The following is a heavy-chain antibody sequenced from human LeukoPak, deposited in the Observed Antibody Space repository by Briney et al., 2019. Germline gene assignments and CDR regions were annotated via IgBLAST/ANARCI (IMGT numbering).Heavy chain of an antibody. V-gene: IGHV1-8*01. CDR3: AREAGDSSGYYYYYYYGMDV. CDR1: GYTFTSYD. CDR2: MNPNSGNT. Sequence: ASVKVSCKASGYTFTSYDINWVRQATGQGLEWMGWMNPNSGNTGYAQKFQGRVTMTRNTSISTAYMELSSLRSEDTAVYHCAREAGDSSGYYYYYYYGMDVWGQGTTVTVSS. J-gene: IGHJ6*02. D-gene: IGHD3-22*01.